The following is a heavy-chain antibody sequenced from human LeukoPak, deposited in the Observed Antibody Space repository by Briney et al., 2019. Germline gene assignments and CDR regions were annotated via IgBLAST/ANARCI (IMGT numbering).Heavy chain of an antibody. CDR1: GFTFSSYS. CDR2: ISSSSSYI. CDR3: ARDLYSSGPNWFDP. D-gene: IGHD6-25*01. Sequence: GGSLRLSCAASGFTFSSYSMNWVRQAPGKGLEWVSSISSSSSYIYYADSVKGRFTISRDNAKNSLYPQMNSLRAEDTAVYYCARDLYSSGPNWFDPWGQGTLVTVSS. V-gene: IGHV3-21*01. J-gene: IGHJ5*02.